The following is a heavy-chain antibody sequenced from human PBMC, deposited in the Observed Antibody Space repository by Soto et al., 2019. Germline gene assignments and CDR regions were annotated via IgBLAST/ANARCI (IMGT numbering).Heavy chain of an antibody. CDR1: GYTFTSYY. V-gene: IGHV1-46*01. J-gene: IGHJ4*02. CDR2: INPSGGST. CDR3: ARSSDYVWGSYRPRYFDY. Sequence: ASVKVSCKASGYTFTSYYMHWVRQAPGQGLEWMGIINPSGGSTSYAQKFQGRVTMTRDTSTSTVYMELSSLRSEDTAVYYCARSSDYVWGSYRPRYFDYWRQGTLVTVSS. D-gene: IGHD3-16*02.